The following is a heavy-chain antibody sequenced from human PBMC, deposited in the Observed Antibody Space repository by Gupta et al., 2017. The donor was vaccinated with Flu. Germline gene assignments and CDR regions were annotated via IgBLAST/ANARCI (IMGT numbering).Heavy chain of an antibody. Sequence: APGQRLEWMGFIKLNSGDKHYAQDLQGRVTMTRDKTINTAYMDLTRLRSDDTAMYYCARDPTPLTTVTPCVNYWGQGTLLTVSS. CDR2: IKLNSGDK. CDR3: ARDPTPLTTVTPCVNY. J-gene: IGHJ4*02. V-gene: IGHV1-2*02. D-gene: IGHD1-26*01.